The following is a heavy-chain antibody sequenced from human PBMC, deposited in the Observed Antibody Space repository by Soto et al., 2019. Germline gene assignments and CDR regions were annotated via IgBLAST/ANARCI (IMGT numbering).Heavy chain of an antibody. V-gene: IGHV3-11*05. Sequence: PGGSLRLSCAASGFIFSDYYMSWIRQAPGKGLEWVSYISSNSRYTNNADSVKGRFTISRDNSRNSLFLQMNGLRPEDSALYYCAKDEGTSSTVFDYWGQGTLVTVSS. CDR3: AKDEGTSSTVFDY. CDR2: ISSNSRYT. J-gene: IGHJ4*02. D-gene: IGHD4-4*01. CDR1: GFIFSDYY.